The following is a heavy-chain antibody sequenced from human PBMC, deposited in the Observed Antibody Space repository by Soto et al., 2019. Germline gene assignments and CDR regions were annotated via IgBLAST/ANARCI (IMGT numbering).Heavy chain of an antibody. Sequence: QVQLQESGPGLVKPSGTLSLTCAVSSASIISSDWWSWVRQTPGKGLEWIGDIYHTGSTNYNPYLKSRFTISVDKSKNEFYLTLSSVTAADTAVYYCARRYVVVVGERSHFVFWGQGILVTVSS. V-gene: IGHV4-4*02. CDR2: IYHTGST. CDR3: ARRYVVVVGERSHFVF. J-gene: IGHJ4*02. CDR1: SASIISSDW. D-gene: IGHD2-15*01.